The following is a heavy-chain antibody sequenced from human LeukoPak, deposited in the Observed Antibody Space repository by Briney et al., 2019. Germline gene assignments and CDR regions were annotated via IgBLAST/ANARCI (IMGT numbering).Heavy chain of an antibody. V-gene: IGHV3-48*01. Sequence: PGGSLRLSCAASGFTFSSYSMNWVRQAPGKGLEWVSYISSSSNTIYYADSVKGRFTISRDNSKNTLYLQMNSLRAEDTAVYYCATLRPALERARPSRAPLDYWGQGTLVTVSS. J-gene: IGHJ4*02. CDR2: ISSSSNTI. CDR1: GFTFSSYS. D-gene: IGHD1-26*01. CDR3: ATLRPALERARPSRAPLDY.